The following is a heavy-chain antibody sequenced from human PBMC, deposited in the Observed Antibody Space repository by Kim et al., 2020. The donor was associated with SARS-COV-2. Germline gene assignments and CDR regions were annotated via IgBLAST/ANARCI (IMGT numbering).Heavy chain of an antibody. CDR3: VRGGTWWGDQTCDY. D-gene: IGHD1-7*01. Sequence: GGSLRLSCAASGFTFSVYDFHWVRQATGEGLEWVSAIGTGGDTYYADSVKGRFTFSRENAQNSLYLQMHSVRVEDTAVYYCVRGGTWWGDQTCDYWGQGTLVTVSS. J-gene: IGHJ4*02. CDR2: IGTGGDT. V-gene: IGHV3-13*04. CDR1: GFTFSVYD.